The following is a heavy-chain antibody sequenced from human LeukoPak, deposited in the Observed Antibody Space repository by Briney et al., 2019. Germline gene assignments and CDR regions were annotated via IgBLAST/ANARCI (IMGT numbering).Heavy chain of an antibody. J-gene: IGHJ1*01. D-gene: IGHD4-11*01. CDR2: ISGNSRYI. Sequence: GGSLRLSCAASGFTFSSYSMTWVRQAPGKGLEWVSSISGNSRYIYYADSVKGRFTISRDNAKNSLYLQMDSLRAEDTSIYYCTRFETLISVTGSTNEHWGQGTLVTVSS. CDR1: GFTFSSYS. CDR3: TRFETLISVTGSTNEH. V-gene: IGHV3-21*01.